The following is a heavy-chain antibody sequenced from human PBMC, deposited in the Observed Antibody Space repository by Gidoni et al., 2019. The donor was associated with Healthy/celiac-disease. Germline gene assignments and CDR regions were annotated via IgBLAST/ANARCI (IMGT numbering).Heavy chain of an antibody. V-gene: IGHV3-30*18. CDR2: ISYDGSNK. D-gene: IGHD3-3*01. J-gene: IGHJ6*03. CDR1: GSTFSRYG. CDR3: AKDPSGYIDYYYYMDV. Sequence: QVQLVESGGGVVQPGRSLRLSRAAPGSTFSRYGMPWVRQAPGKGLEWVAVISYDGSNKSYADSVKGRFTISRDNSKNTLYLQMNSLRAEDTAVYYCAKDPSGYIDYYYYMDVWGKGTTVTVSS.